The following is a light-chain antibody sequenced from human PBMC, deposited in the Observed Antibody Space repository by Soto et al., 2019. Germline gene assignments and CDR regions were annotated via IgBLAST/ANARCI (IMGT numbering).Light chain of an antibody. Sequence: MLLTPSPSTLSVSPGDSGTLSCRASQSVSSNLAWHQQKPGQAPRILMYDASTRATGIPARFSGSGSGTEFTLTISSLQSEDFAVYYCQQYHNWPITFGQGTRLEIK. CDR2: DAS. V-gene: IGKV3-15*01. CDR1: QSVSSN. CDR3: QQYHNWPIT. J-gene: IGKJ5*01.